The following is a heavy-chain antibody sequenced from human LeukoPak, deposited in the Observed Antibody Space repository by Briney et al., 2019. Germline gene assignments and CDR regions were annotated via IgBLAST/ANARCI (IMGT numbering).Heavy chain of an antibody. CDR1: GFSLSTSGVG. CDR2: IYWDDDK. V-gene: IGHV2-5*02. CDR3: AHRRDSSSWYGDNWFDP. Sequence: ESGPTLVNPPQTLTLTCTFSGFSLSTSGVGVGWIRQPPGKALEWLALIYWDDDKRYSPSLKSRLTITKDTSKNQVVLTMTNMDPVDTATYYCAHRRDSSSWYGDNWFDPWGQGTLVTVSS. J-gene: IGHJ5*02. D-gene: IGHD6-13*01.